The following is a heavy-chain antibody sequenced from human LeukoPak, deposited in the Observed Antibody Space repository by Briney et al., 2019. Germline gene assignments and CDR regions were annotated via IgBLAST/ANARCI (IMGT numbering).Heavy chain of an antibody. CDR3: ARIIEEGSSWPAGFDY. CDR1: GGSISSYY. Sequence: SETLSLTCTVSGGSISSYYWSWIRQPPGKGLEWIGYIYYSGSTYYNPSLKSRVTISVDTSKNQFSLKLSSVTAADTAVYYCARIIEEGSSWPAGFDYWGQGTLVTVSS. V-gene: IGHV4-59*12. J-gene: IGHJ4*02. CDR2: IYYSGST. D-gene: IGHD6-13*01.